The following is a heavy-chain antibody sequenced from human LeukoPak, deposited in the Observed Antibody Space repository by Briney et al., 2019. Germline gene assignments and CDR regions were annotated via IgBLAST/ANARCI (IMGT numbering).Heavy chain of an antibody. J-gene: IGHJ4*02. Sequence: GASVKVSCKASGYTFTGHYVHWVRQAPGQGLEWMGIISPSGGSTSYAQKFQGRVTMTRDTSTSTVYMELSSLRSEDTAVYYCAREGASGFDYWGQGTLVTVSS. CDR1: GYTFTGHY. CDR3: AREGASGFDY. V-gene: IGHV1-46*03. CDR2: ISPSGGST. D-gene: IGHD1-26*01.